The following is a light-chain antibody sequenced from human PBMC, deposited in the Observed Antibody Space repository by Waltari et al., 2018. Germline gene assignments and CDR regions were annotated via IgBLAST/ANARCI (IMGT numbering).Light chain of an antibody. J-gene: IGLJ3*02. CDR2: DVT. Sequence: QSALTQPRSVSGSPGQSVTISCTGTSRDVGGYNYVSWYQQHPGKAPKLMIFDVTKRPSGVPDRFSGSTSGNTASLTISGLQAEDEADYYCCSYAATYTVLFGGGTRLTVL. CDR3: CSYAATYTVL. CDR1: SRDVGGYNY. V-gene: IGLV2-11*01.